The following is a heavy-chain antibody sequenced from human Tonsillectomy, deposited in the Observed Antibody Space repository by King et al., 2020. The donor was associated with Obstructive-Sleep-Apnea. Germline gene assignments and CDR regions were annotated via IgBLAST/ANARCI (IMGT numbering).Heavy chain of an antibody. CDR2: SSWNSGAI. V-gene: IGHV3-9*01. Sequence: VQLVESGGGLVQPGRSLRLSCAASGFTVDDYAMHWVRQAPGKGLEWVSSSSWNSGAIGYAASVKGRFTISRDNAKKSRYLQMNSLKAEDTALYYCAKDHRDFYYYGMDVWGQGTTVTVSS. CDR3: AKDHRDFYYYGMDV. J-gene: IGHJ6*02. CDR1: GFTVDDYA.